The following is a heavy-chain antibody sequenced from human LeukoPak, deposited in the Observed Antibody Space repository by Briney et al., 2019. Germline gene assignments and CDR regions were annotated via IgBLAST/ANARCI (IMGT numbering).Heavy chain of an antibody. J-gene: IGHJ4*02. CDR3: SRGLDSRKLGY. V-gene: IGHV4-31*03. CDR2: IHPSGML. D-gene: IGHD3-22*01. CDR1: GASFNSDDQY. Sequence: SETLSLTCTVSGASFNSDDQYWNWVRQSLGKGLEWIGSIHPSGMLYNNPSLESRVTMSRDTSKNQFSLNLNSVTAADTAVYFCSRGLDSRKLGYWGQGILVTVSS.